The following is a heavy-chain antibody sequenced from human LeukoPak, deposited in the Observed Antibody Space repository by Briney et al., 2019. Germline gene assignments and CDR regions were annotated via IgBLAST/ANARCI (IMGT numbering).Heavy chain of an antibody. D-gene: IGHD6-13*01. V-gene: IGHV3-21*01. CDR1: GFTFSGYS. CDR3: ARGGIYSQGFDY. Sequence: AGRSLRLSCAASGFTFSGYSMNWVRQAPGKGLEWVSSISTTSDYIHYADSLKGRVAISRDNAKNSLYLQMNSLRAEDTAVYYCARGGIYSQGFDYWGQGSLVTVSS. J-gene: IGHJ4*02. CDR2: ISTTSDYI.